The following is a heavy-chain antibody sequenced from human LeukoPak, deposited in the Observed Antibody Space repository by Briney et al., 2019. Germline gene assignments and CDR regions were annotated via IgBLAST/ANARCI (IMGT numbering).Heavy chain of an antibody. CDR1: GYTFTGYY. V-gene: IGHV1-2*06. J-gene: IGHJ6*03. Sequence: ASVRVSCKASGYTFTGYYMHWVRQAPGQGLEWMGRINPNSGGTNYAQKFQGRVTMTRDTSISTAYMELSRLRSDDTAVYYCARGYSSGWYPNSYYYMDVWGKGTTVTVSS. CDR3: ARGYSSGWYPNSYYYMDV. CDR2: INPNSGGT. D-gene: IGHD6-19*01.